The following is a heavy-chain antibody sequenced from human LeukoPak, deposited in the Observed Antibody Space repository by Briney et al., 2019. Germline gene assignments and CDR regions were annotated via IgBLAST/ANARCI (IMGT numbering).Heavy chain of an antibody. CDR1: GFTLSSAW. CDR2: IKFDGETT. J-gene: IGHJ4*02. D-gene: IGHD3-3*01. CDR3: TTDLSSLGVGEFDY. Sequence: VKPGGSLRLSCAASGFTLSSAWMSWVRQAPGKGLGWVGCIKFDGETTDYAAPVKGRFTVSRDDSRNILSLQMDSLETEDTAVYYCTTDLSSLGVGEFDYWGQGTLVTVSS. V-gene: IGHV3-15*01.